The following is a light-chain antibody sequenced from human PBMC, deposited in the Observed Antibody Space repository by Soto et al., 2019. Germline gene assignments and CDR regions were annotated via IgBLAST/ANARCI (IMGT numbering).Light chain of an antibody. Sequence: QPVLAQPASVSGSPGQSITISCTGTSSDASWYQQHPGKAPTLMIYEGSKRPSGVSNRFSGSKSGNTASLTISGLQAEDEADYYCCSYADSGPFVVFGGGTKLTVL. V-gene: IGLV2-23*03. J-gene: IGLJ2*01. CDR3: CSYADSGPFVV. CDR1: SSDA. CDR2: EGS.